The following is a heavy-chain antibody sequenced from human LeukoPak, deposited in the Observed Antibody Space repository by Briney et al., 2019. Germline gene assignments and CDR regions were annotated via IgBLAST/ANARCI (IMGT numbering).Heavy chain of an antibody. CDR2: VYSGGLT. Sequence: GGSLRLSCAASGFTVSDNYMSWVRQAPGKGLEWVSTVYSGGLTYHADPVKGRFTISRDNSKNTLYLQMSGLRAEDTAVYYCVRDRWPGLGDFWGQGTTVTVSS. V-gene: IGHV3-66*01. CDR1: GFTVSDNY. D-gene: IGHD6-19*01. CDR3: VRDRWPGLGDF. J-gene: IGHJ6*02.